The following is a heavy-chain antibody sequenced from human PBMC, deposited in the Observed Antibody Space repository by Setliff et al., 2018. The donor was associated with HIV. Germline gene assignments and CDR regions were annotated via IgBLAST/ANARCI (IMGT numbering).Heavy chain of an antibody. Sequence: ASVKVSCKASGYSFTSYGVSWVRQAPGQGLEWMGWIGAYNVNTNYAQRLQGRVTMTTDTSTSAAYMELRSLRSDDPAVYYCARGTKPLGWFDPWGQGTLVTVSS. J-gene: IGHJ5*02. CDR2: IGAYNVNT. CDR1: GYSFTSYG. V-gene: IGHV1-18*01. CDR3: ARGTKPLGWFDP. D-gene: IGHD2-2*01.